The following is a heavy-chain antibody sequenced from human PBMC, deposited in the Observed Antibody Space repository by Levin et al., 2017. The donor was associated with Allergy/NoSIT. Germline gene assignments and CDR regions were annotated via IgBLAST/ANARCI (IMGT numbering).Heavy chain of an antibody. CDR1: GFTFSSYS. CDR3: ARGGVLSSTSCFLPWCYYYGMDV. D-gene: IGHD2-2*01. CDR2: ISSSSSYI. V-gene: IGHV3-21*01. J-gene: IGHJ6*02. Sequence: GESLKISCAASGFTFSSYSMNWVRQAPGKGLEWVSSISSSSSYIYYADSVKGRFTISRDNAKNSLYLQMNSLRAEDTAVYYCARGGVLSSTSCFLPWCYYYGMDVWGQGTTVTVSS.